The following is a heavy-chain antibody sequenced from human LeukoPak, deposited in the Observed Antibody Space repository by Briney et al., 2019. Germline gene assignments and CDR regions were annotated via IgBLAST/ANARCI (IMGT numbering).Heavy chain of an antibody. CDR3: ARHIMRGYGSGSYYGSNWFDP. CDR1: GGSFSGYY. D-gene: IGHD3-10*01. V-gene: IGHV4-34*01. Sequence: SETLSLTCAVYGGSFSGYYWSWIRQPPGKGLEWIGEINHSGSTNYNPSLKSRVTISVDTSKNQFSLKLSSVAAADTAVYYCARHIMRGYGSGSYYGSNWFDPWGQGTLVTVSS. CDR2: INHSGST. J-gene: IGHJ5*02.